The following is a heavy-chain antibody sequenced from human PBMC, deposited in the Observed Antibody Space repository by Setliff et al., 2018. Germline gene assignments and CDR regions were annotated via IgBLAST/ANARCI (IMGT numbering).Heavy chain of an antibody. J-gene: IGHJ4*02. CDR2: VYSNVGT. V-gene: IGHV4-4*07. CDR1: GGSINNYY. Sequence: SETLSLTCTVSGGSINNYYWSWIRQPAGKGLEWIGRVYSNVGTNFNPSLKSRVTMSVDASKNQISLKLTSVTAADTAVYYCSRGGPYRYFDYWGQGALVTVSS. CDR3: SRGGPYRYFDY.